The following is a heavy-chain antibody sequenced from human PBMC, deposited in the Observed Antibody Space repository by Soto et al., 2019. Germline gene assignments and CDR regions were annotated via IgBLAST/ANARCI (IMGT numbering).Heavy chain of an antibody. CDR3: ASGPDLLGYCSGGSCYSNGAYYYMDV. CDR1: GFTFSSYS. V-gene: IGHV3-21*01. D-gene: IGHD2-15*01. Sequence: GGSLRLSCAASGFTFSSYSMNWVRQAPGKGLEWVSSISSSSSYIYYADSVKGRFTISRDNAKNSLYLQMNSLRAEDTAVYYCASGPDLLGYCSGGSCYSNGAYYYMDVWGKGTTVTVSS. J-gene: IGHJ6*03. CDR2: ISSSSSYI.